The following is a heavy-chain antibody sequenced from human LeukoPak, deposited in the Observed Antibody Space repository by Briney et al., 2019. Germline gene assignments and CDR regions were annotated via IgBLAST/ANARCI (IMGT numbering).Heavy chain of an antibody. CDR1: GYTFKAYG. V-gene: IGHV1-18*01. J-gene: IGHJ4*02. Sequence: GASVKVSCKASGYTFKAYGVSWVRQAPGQGLEWMGWISTYNGDTKYPQNFQGRVTMTTDTSTSTAYMELRSLRSDDTAVYYCARDPSNTSGRYIYFDYCSQGSLVTVSS. CDR3: ARDPSNTSGRYIYFDY. D-gene: IGHD6-19*01. CDR2: ISTYNGDT.